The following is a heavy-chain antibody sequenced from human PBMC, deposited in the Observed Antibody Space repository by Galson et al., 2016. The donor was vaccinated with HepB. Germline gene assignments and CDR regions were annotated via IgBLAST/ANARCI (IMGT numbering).Heavy chain of an antibody. CDR2: IKQDGSEK. D-gene: IGHD2-15*01. CDR3: AREGPRRISVAEMGFFDY. CDR1: GYPFEKCW. J-gene: IGHJ4*02. V-gene: IGHV3-7*01. Sequence: SLRLSCAASGYPFEKCWLSWVRQAPGKGLEWVANIKQDGSEKDYGDSVKGRFTISRDNGRNSVYLQMNDLRVDDTAIYYCAREGPRRISVAEMGFFDYWGRGSLVTVSS.